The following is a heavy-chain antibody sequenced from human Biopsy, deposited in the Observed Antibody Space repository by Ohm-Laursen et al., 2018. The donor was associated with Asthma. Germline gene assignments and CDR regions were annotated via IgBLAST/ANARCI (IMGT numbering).Heavy chain of an antibody. J-gene: IGHJ4*02. V-gene: IGHV4-4*01. CDR3: ARAPIPAYSDSSGFDL. CDR1: GGSISNTNW. CDR2: IFHCGST. Sequence: PGTLSLTCAVSGGSISNTNWWSWVRQSPGKGLEGLGEIFHCGSTNDNPSLKRRVTMSVDKSKNQFSLKLRSVTAADTAVYFCARAPIPAYSDSSGFDLWGQGTLVTVSS. D-gene: IGHD3-22*01.